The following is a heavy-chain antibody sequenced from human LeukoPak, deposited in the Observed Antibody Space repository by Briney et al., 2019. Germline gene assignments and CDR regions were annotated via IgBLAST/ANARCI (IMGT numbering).Heavy chain of an antibody. V-gene: IGHV3-21*01. Sequence: GGSLRLSCAASGLTFSTYSMNWVRQAPGKGLEWVSSISSSCSYISYADSVKGRFTISRDNAKNSLYLQMNSLRAEDTAVYYCTREPVGGDSEKYFDYWGQGTLVTVSS. CDR2: ISSSCSYI. CDR3: TREPVGGDSEKYFDY. CDR1: GLTFSTYS. J-gene: IGHJ4*02. D-gene: IGHD2-21*02.